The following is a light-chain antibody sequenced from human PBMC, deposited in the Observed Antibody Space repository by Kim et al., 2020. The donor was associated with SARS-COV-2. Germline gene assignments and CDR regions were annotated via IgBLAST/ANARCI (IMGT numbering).Light chain of an antibody. CDR3: AAWDDSRTVL. Sequence: QSVLTQPPSASGTPGQRVTISCSGSISNIGTNTVNWYQQLPGAAPKLLIYSNNQRPSGVPDRFSGSKSGTSASLAISGLQSDDEADYYCAAWDDSRTVLFGGGTKLTV. V-gene: IGLV1-44*01. CDR1: ISNIGTNT. CDR2: SNN. J-gene: IGLJ2*01.